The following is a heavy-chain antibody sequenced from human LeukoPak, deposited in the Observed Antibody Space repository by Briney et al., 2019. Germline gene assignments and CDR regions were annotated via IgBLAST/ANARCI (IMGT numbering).Heavy chain of an antibody. J-gene: IGHJ3*02. D-gene: IGHD5-24*01. CDR3: ARDGPMAAFDI. CDR2: ISSSGSTI. V-gene: IGHV3-48*03. Sequence: GGSLRLSCAASGFTFSSYEMNWVRQAPGKGLEWVSYISSSGSTIYYADSVKGRFTISRDNAKNSLYLQMNSLRAEDTAVYYCARDGPMAAFDIWGQGTMVTVSS. CDR1: GFTFSSYE.